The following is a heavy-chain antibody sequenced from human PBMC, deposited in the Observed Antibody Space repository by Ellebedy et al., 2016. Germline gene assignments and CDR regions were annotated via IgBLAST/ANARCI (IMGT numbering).Heavy chain of an antibody. CDR3: ATGTDDRFDP. CDR2: LKSKTSGGTT. Sequence: GGSLRLSCAASGFTLNDAWMTWVRQAPGKGLEWVGRLKSKTSGGTTDYAAPVKDRFTISSDDSKNTLYLQMNSLKTDDTAVYYCATGTDDRFDPWGQGTLVTVSS. V-gene: IGHV3-15*01. CDR1: GFTLNDAW. J-gene: IGHJ5*02. D-gene: IGHD1-1*01.